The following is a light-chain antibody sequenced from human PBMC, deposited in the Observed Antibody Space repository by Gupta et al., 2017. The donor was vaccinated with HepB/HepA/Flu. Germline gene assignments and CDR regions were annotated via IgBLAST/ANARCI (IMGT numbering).Light chain of an antibody. J-gene: IGLJ2*01. CDR3: AAWDTSLNFVV. Sequence: QSVLTQSTSVSGTPGQRVTISCSGSSSNVGRNNVNWYQQLPGTAPKLLIYYNDERPSGVPDRISGSKSGTSASLAISGLQSEDEADYYCAAWDTSLNFVVFGGGTKLTVL. V-gene: IGLV1-44*01. CDR2: YND. CDR1: SSNVGRNN.